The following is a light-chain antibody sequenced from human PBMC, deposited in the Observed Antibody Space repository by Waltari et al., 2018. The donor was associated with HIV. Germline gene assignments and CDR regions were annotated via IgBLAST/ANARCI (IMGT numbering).Light chain of an antibody. J-gene: IGLJ3*02. Sequence: QSALTQPTSVSGSPGQSITISCTGSSSDVGNYHLVSWYQQHPGKAPKLMIYEGINRPSGVSNRFSGSKSGNTASLTISGLQAEDEADYYCCSYAGSSNWVFGGGTKLTVL. V-gene: IGLV2-23*01. CDR1: SSDVGNYHL. CDR2: EGI. CDR3: CSYAGSSNWV.